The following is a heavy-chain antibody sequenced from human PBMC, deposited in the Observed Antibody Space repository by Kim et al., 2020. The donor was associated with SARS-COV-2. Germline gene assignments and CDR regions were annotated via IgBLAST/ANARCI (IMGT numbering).Heavy chain of an antibody. D-gene: IGHD4-17*01. J-gene: IGHJ4*02. CDR3: ARAGNRGDYDPIDY. CDR1: GFIFSDYY. CDR2: ISSSSSYT. Sequence: GGSLRLSCAASGFIFSDYYMSWIRQAPGKGLEWVSYISSSSSYTNYADSVKGRFTISRDNAKNSLYLQMNSLRAEDTAVYYCARAGNRGDYDPIDYWGQGTLVTVSS. V-gene: IGHV3-11*06.